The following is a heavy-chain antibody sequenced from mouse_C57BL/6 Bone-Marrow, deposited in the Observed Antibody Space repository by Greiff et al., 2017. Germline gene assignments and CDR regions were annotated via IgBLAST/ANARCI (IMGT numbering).Heavy chain of an antibody. V-gene: IGHV7-3*01. CDR3: ARYKGGYYARDY. CDR1: GFTFTDYY. J-gene: IGHJ4*01. Sequence: EVKVVESGGGLVQPGGSLSLSCAASGFTFTDYYMSWVRQPPGKALEWLGFIRNKANGYTTEYSASVKGRFTISRDNSQSILYLQMNALRAEDSATYYCARYKGGYYARDYWGQGTSVTVSS. CDR2: IRNKANGYTT.